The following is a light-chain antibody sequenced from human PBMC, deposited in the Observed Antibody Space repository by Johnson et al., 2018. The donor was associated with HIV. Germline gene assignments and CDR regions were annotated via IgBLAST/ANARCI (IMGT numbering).Light chain of an antibody. Sequence: QSVLTQPPSVSAAPGQKVTISCSGSSSNIGNNYVSWYQQLPGTAPKLLIYENNMRPSGIPDRFSGSKSGTSATLGITGLQTGDEADYYCGTWDSSLSSYVFGTGTNVTV. V-gene: IGLV1-51*02. CDR2: ENN. CDR1: SSNIGNNY. CDR3: GTWDSSLSSYV. J-gene: IGLJ1*01.